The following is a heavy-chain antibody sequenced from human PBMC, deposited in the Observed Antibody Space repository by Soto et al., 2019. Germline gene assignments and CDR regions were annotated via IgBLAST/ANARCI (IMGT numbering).Heavy chain of an antibody. CDR1: GASISTSTYY. CDR3: SRHGAAVLYYYGMDV. J-gene: IGHJ6*02. V-gene: IGHV4-39*01. D-gene: IGHD3-10*01. CDR2: IYYTGDT. Sequence: PSETLSITCTVSGASISTSTYYWAWVRQPPGKGLEWIGYIYYTGDTFYNPSLKSRVTISVDTSIHQFSLTLTSVTAADTATYYCSRHGAAVLYYYGMDVWGQGTAVTVSS.